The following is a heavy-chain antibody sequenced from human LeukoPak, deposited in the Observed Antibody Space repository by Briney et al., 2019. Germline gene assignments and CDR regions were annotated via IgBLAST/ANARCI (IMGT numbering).Heavy chain of an antibody. CDR1: GFTFSDYY. J-gene: IGHJ4*02. CDR2: ISSSGSTI. CDR3: ARAVSYYDSSGYLMVYYFDY. Sequence: GGSLRLSCAASGFTFSDYYMSWIRQAPGKGLEWVSYISSSGSTIYYADSVKGRFTISRDNAKNSLYLQMNSPRAEDTAVYYCARAVSYYDSSGYLMVYYFDYWGQGTLVTVSS. V-gene: IGHV3-11*01. D-gene: IGHD3-22*01.